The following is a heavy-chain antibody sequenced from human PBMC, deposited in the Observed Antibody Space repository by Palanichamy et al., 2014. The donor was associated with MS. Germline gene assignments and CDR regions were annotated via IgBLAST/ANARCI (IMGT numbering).Heavy chain of an antibody. Sequence: QVQLVEVVGEGVVQPGRSLRLSCTASGFTFNNHGMYWVRQAPGKGLELVAVIQDDGSVEYYAESVKGRFTISRDDSKNTLYLQMNSLRAEDTAVYYCARWRGDTRGYYGDYWGQGTLVTVSS. CDR2: IQDDGSVE. CDR3: ARWRGDTRGYYGDY. D-gene: IGHD3-22*01. V-gene: IGHV3-33*01. CDR1: GFTFNNHG. J-gene: IGHJ4*02.